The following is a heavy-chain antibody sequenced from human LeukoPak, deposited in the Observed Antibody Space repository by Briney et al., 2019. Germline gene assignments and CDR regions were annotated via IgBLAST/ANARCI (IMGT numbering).Heavy chain of an antibody. CDR2: INHSGST. J-gene: IGHJ5*02. D-gene: IGHD6-13*01. CDR1: GGSFSGYY. Sequence: SETLSLTCAVYGGSFSGYYWSWIRQPPGKGLEWIGEINHSGSTNYNPSLKSRVTISVDTSKNQFSLKLSSVTAADTAVYYCAKSSSWYREVVSWFDPWGQGTLVTVSS. CDR3: AKSSSWYREVVSWFDP. V-gene: IGHV4-34*01.